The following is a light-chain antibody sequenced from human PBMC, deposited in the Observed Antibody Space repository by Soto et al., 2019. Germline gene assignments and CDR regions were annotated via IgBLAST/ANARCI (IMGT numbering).Light chain of an antibody. CDR1: SSNIGSHF. CDR2: RDG. Sequence: QSVLTQPPSASGTPGQSLTISCSGSSSNIGSHFVYWYQHLPGTAPKLLIFRDGQRPSGVPARFFGSKSGTSATLGITGLQTGDEADYYCGTWDSSLSAWVFGGGTKLTVL. V-gene: IGLV1-47*01. J-gene: IGLJ3*02. CDR3: GTWDSSLSAWV.